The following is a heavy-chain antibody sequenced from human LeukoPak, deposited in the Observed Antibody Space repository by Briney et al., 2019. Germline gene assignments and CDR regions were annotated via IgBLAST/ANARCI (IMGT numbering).Heavy chain of an antibody. CDR2: IYYSGST. CDR1: GASISTQL. CDR3: ARLRRYSYGSGVLDY. D-gene: IGHD5-18*01. V-gene: IGHV4-59*08. Sequence: SETLSLTCTVSGASISTQLWSWIRQPPGKGLEWIGYIYYSGSTNYNPSLKSRVTISVDTSKNQFSLKLYSVTAADTAVYYCARLRRYSYGSGVLDYWGQGTLVTVSS. J-gene: IGHJ4*02.